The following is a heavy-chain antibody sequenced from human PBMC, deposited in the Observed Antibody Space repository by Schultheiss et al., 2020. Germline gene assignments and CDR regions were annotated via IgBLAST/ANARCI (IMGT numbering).Heavy chain of an antibody. Sequence: ASVKVSCKASGYTFTDYYMHWVRQAPGQGPEWMGWIDPNSGGTNYAQKFQGRVTMTRDTSIGAAYMGLTRLTSDDTAVYYCARGIAARLGFAFWGQGTLVTVS. V-gene: IGHV1-2*02. J-gene: IGHJ1*01. CDR1: GYTFTDYY. D-gene: IGHD6-6*01. CDR3: ARGIAARLGFAF. CDR2: IDPNSGGT.